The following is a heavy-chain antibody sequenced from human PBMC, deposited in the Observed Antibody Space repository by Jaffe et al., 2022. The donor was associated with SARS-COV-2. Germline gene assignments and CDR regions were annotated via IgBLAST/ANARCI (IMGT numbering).Heavy chain of an antibody. Sequence: QVHLVESGGGVVQPGRSLRLSCAASGFTFITHTMHWVRQAPGKGLECVAVLSYDGSHKYYADSVKGRFTVSRDNSENTLYLQMNNLRPEDTAVYYCAKGRSSSSDRAFDYWGQGTLVTVSS. CDR2: LSYDGSHK. V-gene: IGHV3-30*18. CDR3: AKGRSSSSDRAFDY. J-gene: IGHJ4*02. D-gene: IGHD6-6*01. CDR1: GFTFITHT.